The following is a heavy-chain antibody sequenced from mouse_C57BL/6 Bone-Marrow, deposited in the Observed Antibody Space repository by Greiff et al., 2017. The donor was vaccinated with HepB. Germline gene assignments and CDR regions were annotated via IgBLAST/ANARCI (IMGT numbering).Heavy chain of an antibody. V-gene: IGHV14-4*01. CDR2: IDPENGDT. J-gene: IGHJ3*01. CDR3: TTWDGKAWFAY. Sequence: EVQLQHSGAELVRPGASVKLSCTASGFNIKDDYMHWVKQRPEQGLEWIGWIDPENGDTEYASKFQGKATITADTSSNTAYLQLSSLTSEDTAVYYCTTWDGKAWFAYWGQGTRVTVSA. CDR1: GFNIKDDY. D-gene: IGHD2-1*01.